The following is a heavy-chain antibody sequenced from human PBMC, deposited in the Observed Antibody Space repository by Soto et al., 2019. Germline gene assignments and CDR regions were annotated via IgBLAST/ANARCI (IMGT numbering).Heavy chain of an antibody. Sequence: QVQLQESGPGLVKPSQTLSLTCTVSGGSISSGDYYCSWIRQPPGKGLEWIGYIYYSGSTHYNPSLKSRVTISVDTSKNQFSLKLSSVTAADTAVYYCARDSTYNWKNPWFDPWGQGTLVTVSS. CDR2: IYYSGST. D-gene: IGHD1-20*01. J-gene: IGHJ5*02. V-gene: IGHV4-30-4*01. CDR3: ARDSTYNWKNPWFDP. CDR1: GGSISSGDYY.